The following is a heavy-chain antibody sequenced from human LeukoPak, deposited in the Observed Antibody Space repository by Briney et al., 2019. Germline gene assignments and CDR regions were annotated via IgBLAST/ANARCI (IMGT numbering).Heavy chain of an antibody. CDR1: GFTVSTNY. CDR3: ASPGYCSGSICYSGYFQH. J-gene: IGHJ1*01. D-gene: IGHD2-15*01. Sequence: GGSLRLSCAASGFTVSTNYMNWVRQAPGKGLEWVSVVYYGGSTYYADSVKGRFTISRDSSKNTLYLHSLRAEDTAVYYCASPGYCSGSICYSGYFQHWGQGTLVTVSS. V-gene: IGHV3-53*01. CDR2: VYYGGST.